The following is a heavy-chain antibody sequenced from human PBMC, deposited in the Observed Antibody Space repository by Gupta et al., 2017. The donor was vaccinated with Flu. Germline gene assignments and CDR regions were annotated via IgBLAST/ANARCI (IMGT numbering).Heavy chain of an antibody. V-gene: IGHV4-34*01. CDR1: GGSFSGHY. Sequence: QVQLQQWGAGLLKPSENLSLTSAAYGGSFSGHYWSWIRQPPGKGLEWIGEIHQSGNTNYNPSLKSRVTMSVDTSKNQFSLKLSSVTAADTAVYYCASPSDRSGYYPYWGQGIQVTVSS. CDR3: ASPSDRSGYYPY. D-gene: IGHD3-22*01. J-gene: IGHJ4*02. CDR2: IHQSGNT.